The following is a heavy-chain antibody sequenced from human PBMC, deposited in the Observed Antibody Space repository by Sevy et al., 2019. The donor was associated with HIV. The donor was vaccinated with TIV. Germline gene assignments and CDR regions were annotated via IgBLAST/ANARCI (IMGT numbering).Heavy chain of an antibody. CDR2: IWNDGSNK. CDR3: ARGGDFNDRSAKRDFDY. J-gene: IGHJ4*02. D-gene: IGHD3-22*01. Sequence: GESLKISCAASGFTFSNYGMHWVRQAPGKGLEWVAVIWNDGSNKYYADSVKGRITISRDNSKNTLYLQMNSLRVEDTAVYFCARGGDFNDRSAKRDFDYWGQGTLVTVSS. CDR1: GFTFSNYG. V-gene: IGHV3-33*01.